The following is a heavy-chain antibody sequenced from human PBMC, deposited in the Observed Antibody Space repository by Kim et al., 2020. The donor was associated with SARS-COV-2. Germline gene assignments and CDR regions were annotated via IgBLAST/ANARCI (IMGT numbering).Heavy chain of an antibody. Sequence: GGSLRHSCAASGFTFSSYGMHWVRQASGKGLEWVAVIWYDGSNKYYADSVKGRFTISRDNSKNTLYLEMNSLRAEDTAVYYCARAPERSWTFDYWGQGTL. CDR2: IWYDGSNK. CDR3: ARAPERSWTFDY. D-gene: IGHD6-13*01. J-gene: IGHJ4*02. V-gene: IGHV3-33*01. CDR1: GFTFSSYG.